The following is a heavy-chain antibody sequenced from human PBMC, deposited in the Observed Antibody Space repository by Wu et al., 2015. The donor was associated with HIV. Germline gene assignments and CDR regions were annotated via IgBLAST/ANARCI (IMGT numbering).Heavy chain of an antibody. CDR1: GGTFSSYA. V-gene: IGHV1-69*05. Sequence: QVQPVQSGAEVKKSGSSVKVSCKASGGTFSSYAISWVRQAPGQGLEWMGGIIPIFGTANYAQKFQGRVTITTDESTSTAYMELSSLRSEDTAVYYCARDLGRVAINYFDYWARNAGHRLL. D-gene: IGHD2-15*01. CDR3: ARDLGRVAINYFDY. CDR2: IIPIFGTA. J-gene: IGHJ4*01.